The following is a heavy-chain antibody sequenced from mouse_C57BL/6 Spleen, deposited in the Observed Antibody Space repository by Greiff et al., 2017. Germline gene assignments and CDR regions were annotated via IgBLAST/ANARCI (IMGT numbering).Heavy chain of an antibody. CDR1: GFNIKDYY. V-gene: IGHV14-2*01. Sequence: DVKLVESGAELVKPGASVTLSCTASGFNIKDYYMHWVKQRTEQGLEWICMVDPEDGATKYAPKFPGPATITADTSSNTAYLQLSSMTSEDTAVYYCARNLYGSRDAMDYWGQGTSVTVSS. CDR2: VDPEDGAT. D-gene: IGHD1-1*01. J-gene: IGHJ4*01. CDR3: ARNLYGSRDAMDY.